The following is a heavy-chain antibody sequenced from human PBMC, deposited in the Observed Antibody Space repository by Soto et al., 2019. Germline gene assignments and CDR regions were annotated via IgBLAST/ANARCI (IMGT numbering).Heavy chain of an antibody. CDR3: ARDGGRHSGGIDY. CDR2: IIPIFGTA. V-gene: IGHV1-69*01. CDR1: GGTFCSYS. D-gene: IGHD1-26*01. J-gene: IGHJ4*02. Sequence: QVQLVQSGAEVKKPGSSVKVSCKDSGGTFCSYSINWVRQAPGQGLEWMGEIIPIFGTANYAQKFQGRVTITADESTSTAYMELSSLRSEDTAVYYCARDGGRHSGGIDYWGQGTLVTVSS.